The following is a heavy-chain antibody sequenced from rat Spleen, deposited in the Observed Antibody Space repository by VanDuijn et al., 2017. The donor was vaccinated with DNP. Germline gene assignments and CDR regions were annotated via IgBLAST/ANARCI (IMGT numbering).Heavy chain of an antibody. J-gene: IGHJ2*01. CDR2: IIYDGSRT. D-gene: IGHD1-11*01. CDR1: GFTFSDYN. CDR3: ATPAVFTRGYFDY. Sequence: EVQLVESGGGLVQPGRSLKLSCAASGFTFSDYNMAWVRQAPKKGLEWVAPIIYDGSRTYYRDSVKGRFTISRDNAKSTLYLQMDSLRSEDTATYYCATPAVFTRGYFDYWGQGVMVTVSS. V-gene: IGHV5S10*01.